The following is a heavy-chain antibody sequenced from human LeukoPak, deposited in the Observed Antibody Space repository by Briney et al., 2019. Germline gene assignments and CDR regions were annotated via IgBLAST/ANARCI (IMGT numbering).Heavy chain of an antibody. CDR2: IYSGGST. V-gene: IGHV3-66*01. CDR1: GFTVSSNY. Sequence: GGSLRLSCAASGFTVSSNYMSWVRQAPGKGLEWVSVIYSGGSTYYADSVKGRFTISRDNSKNTLYLQMNSLRAEDTAVYYCARIRPSGSYVDYWGQGTLVTVSS. CDR3: ARIRPSGSYVDY. J-gene: IGHJ4*02. D-gene: IGHD1-26*01.